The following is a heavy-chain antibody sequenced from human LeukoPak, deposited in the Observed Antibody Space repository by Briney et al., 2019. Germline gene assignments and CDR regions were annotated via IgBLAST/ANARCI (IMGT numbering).Heavy chain of an antibody. D-gene: IGHD3-3*01. V-gene: IGHV1-18*01. CDR1: GYTFTSYG. CDR2: ISAYNGNT. J-gene: IGHJ4*02. Sequence: GASVKVSCKASGYTFTSYGISWVRQAPGQGLEWMGWISAYNGNTNYAQKLQGRVTMTTDTSTSTAYMELSRLRSDDTAVYYCARDGISRSDFWSGFIRENYFDYWGQGTLVTVSS. CDR3: ARDGISRSDFWSGFIRENYFDY.